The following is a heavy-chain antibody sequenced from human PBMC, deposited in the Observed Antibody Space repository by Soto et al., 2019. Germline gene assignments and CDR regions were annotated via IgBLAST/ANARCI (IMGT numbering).Heavy chain of an antibody. CDR2: INPNSGGT. Sequence: APVKVSCKASGYTFTGYYMHWVRQAPGQGLEWMGWINPNSGGTNYAQKFQGWVTMTRDTSISTAYVELSRLRSDDTAVYYCARASRLSYYYYMDVWGKGTTVTVSS. D-gene: IGHD6-19*01. CDR1: GYTFTGYY. J-gene: IGHJ6*03. CDR3: ARASRLSYYYYMDV. V-gene: IGHV1-2*04.